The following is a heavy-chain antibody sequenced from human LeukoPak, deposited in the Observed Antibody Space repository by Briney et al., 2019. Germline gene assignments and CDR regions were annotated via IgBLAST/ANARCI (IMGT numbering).Heavy chain of an antibody. D-gene: IGHD4-17*01. Sequence: GGSLRLSCAASGFTFSSYSMNWVRQAPGKGLEWVSSISSGSSYIYYADSVKGRFTISRDNAKNSLYLQMNSLRAEDTAVYYCARVDYGDYGFDYWGQGTLVTVSS. V-gene: IGHV3-21*01. CDR2: ISSGSSYI. J-gene: IGHJ4*02. CDR3: ARVDYGDYGFDY. CDR1: GFTFSSYS.